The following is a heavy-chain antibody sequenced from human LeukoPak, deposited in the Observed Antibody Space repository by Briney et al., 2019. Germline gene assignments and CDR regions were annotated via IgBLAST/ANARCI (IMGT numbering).Heavy chain of an antibody. CDR2: INPNSGDT. CDR1: GYTFTGYH. D-gene: IGHD2-2*01. V-gene: IGHV1-2*06. Sequence: ASVKVSCRASGYTFTGYHIHWVRQAPEQGLEWMGRINPNSGDTNYAQNFQGRVTMTRDTSINTAYMELSRLRSDDTAVYYCARDYCSSTSCLFDYWGQGTLVTVSS. J-gene: IGHJ4*02. CDR3: ARDYCSSTSCLFDY.